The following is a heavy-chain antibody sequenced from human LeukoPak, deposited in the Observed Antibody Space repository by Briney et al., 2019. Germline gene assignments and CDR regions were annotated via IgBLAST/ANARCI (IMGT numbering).Heavy chain of an antibody. Sequence: GESLKISCAASGFIFSSYGMYWVRQAPGKGLEWVAFIRYDGSNKYYADSVKGGFTISRDNSKNTPYVQMSSLRVEDTAVYYCAKEGTVTPIDYWGQGTPVPVSS. CDR3: AKEGTVTPIDY. CDR2: IRYDGSNK. V-gene: IGHV3-30*02. D-gene: IGHD4-17*01. CDR1: GFIFSSYG. J-gene: IGHJ4*02.